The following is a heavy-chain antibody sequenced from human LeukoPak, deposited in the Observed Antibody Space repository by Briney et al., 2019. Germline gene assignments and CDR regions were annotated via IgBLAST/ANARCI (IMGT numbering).Heavy chain of an antibody. J-gene: IGHJ4*02. CDR2: ISESDGST. CDR3: AKDISQGYTFGSIEEDY. D-gene: IGHD5-18*01. CDR1: GFTFSSYA. V-gene: IGHV3-23*01. Sequence: PGGSLRLSCAASGFTFSSYAMSWVRQAPGKGLEWLSAISESDGSTYYADSVKGQFTISRDNSKNTLYLQMNSLGADDTAVYFCAKDISQGYTFGSIEEDYWGQGTLVTVSS.